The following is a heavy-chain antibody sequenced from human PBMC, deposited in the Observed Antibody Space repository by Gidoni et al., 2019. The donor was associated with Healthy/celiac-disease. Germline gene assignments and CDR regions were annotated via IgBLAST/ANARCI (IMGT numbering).Heavy chain of an antibody. J-gene: IGHJ6*02. CDR3: AKDIGYGGGLTTAYYYYGMDV. V-gene: IGHV3-43*01. Sequence: EVQLVESGGVVVQPGGSLRLSCAASGFTFDDYTMHWVRQAPGKGLEWVSLISWDGGSTYYADSVKGRFTISRDNSKNSLYLQMNSLRTEDTALYYCAKDIGYGGGLTTAYYYYGMDVWGQGPTVTVSS. D-gene: IGHD4-4*01. CDR1: GFTFDDYT. CDR2: ISWDGGST.